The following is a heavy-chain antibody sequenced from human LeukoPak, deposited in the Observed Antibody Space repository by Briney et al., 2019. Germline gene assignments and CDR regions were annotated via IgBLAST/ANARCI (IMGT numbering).Heavy chain of an antibody. CDR1: GGSISSYY. V-gene: IGHV4-59*01. CDR3: ARSSGWYVSGMDV. CDR2: IYYSGST. J-gene: IGHJ6*02. D-gene: IGHD6-19*01. Sequence: SETLSLTCTVSGGSISSYYWSWIRQPPGKGLEWIGYIYYSGSTNYNPSLKSRVTISVDTSKNQFSLKLSSVTAADTAVYYCARSSGWYVSGMDVRGQGTTVTVSS.